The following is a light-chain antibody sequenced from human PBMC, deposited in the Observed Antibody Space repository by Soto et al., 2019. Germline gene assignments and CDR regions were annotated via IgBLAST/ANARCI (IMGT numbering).Light chain of an antibody. J-gene: IGLJ2*01. Sequence: QPVLTQSPSASASLGASVKLTCTLISGHSSYAIAWHQQQPEKGPRFLMKLNSDGSHSKGDGISDRFSGSSSGAERYLTISSLQSEDEADYYCQTWGADSVIFGGGTKLTVL. V-gene: IGLV4-69*01. CDR2: LNSDGSH. CDR1: SGHSSYA. CDR3: QTWGADSVI.